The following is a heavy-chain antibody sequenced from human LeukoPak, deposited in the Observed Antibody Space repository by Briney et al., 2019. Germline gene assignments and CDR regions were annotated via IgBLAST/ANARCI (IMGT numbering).Heavy chain of an antibody. CDR3: AKDGGYCSGASCYYFDY. CDR1: GFTFDDYA. CDR2: ISWNSGSI. V-gene: IGHV3-9*01. Sequence: GGSLRPSCAASGFTFDDYAMHWVRQAPGKGLEWVSGISWNSGSIGYADSVKGRFTISRDNAKNSLYLQMNSLRAEDTALYYCAKDGGYCSGASCYYFDYWGQGTLVTVSS. D-gene: IGHD2-15*01. J-gene: IGHJ4*02.